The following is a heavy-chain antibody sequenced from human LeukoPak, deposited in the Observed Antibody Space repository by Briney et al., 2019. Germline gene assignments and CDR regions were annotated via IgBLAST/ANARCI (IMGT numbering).Heavy chain of an antibody. CDR2: IYHSGST. Sequence: SETLSLTCAVSGYSISSGYYWGWIRQPPGKGLEWIGSIYHSGSTYYNPSLKSRVTISVDTSKNQFSLKLSSVTAADTAVYYCARQGGSYSGNYWGQGTLVPVSS. CDR1: GYSISSGYY. D-gene: IGHD1-26*01. V-gene: IGHV4-38-2*01. J-gene: IGHJ4*02. CDR3: ARQGGSYSGNY.